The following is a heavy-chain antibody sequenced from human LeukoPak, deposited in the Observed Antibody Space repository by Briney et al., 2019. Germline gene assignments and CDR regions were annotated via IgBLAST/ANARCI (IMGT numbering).Heavy chain of an antibody. CDR1: GYSISSGYS. V-gene: IGHV4-38-2*02. J-gene: IGHJ4*02. D-gene: IGHD1-26*01. Sequence: SETLSLTCTVSGYSISSGYSWGWIRQPPGKGLEWIGSINHSGNTYYSPSLRSRVTVSLDTSKNQFSLKLRFVTAADTAVYFCAREVPRLVGPTRLDYWGQGTLVTVSS. CDR2: INHSGNT. CDR3: AREVPRLVGPTRLDY.